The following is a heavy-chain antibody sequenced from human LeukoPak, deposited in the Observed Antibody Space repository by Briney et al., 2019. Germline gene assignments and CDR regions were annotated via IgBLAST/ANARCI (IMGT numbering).Heavy chain of an antibody. V-gene: IGHV3-30*04. D-gene: IGHD2-8*02. Sequence: GGSLRLSCAASGFTFSSYAMHWVRQAPGKGLEWVAVISYDGSNKYYADSVKGRFTISRDNSKNTLYLQMNSLRAEDTAVYYCARDDLVDAFDIWGQGTMVTVSS. CDR3: ARDDLVDAFDI. J-gene: IGHJ3*02. CDR2: ISYDGSNK. CDR1: GFTFSSYA.